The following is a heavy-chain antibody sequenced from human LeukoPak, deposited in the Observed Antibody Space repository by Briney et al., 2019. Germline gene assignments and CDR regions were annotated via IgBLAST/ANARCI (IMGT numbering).Heavy chain of an antibody. D-gene: IGHD6-6*01. J-gene: IGHJ6*03. CDR3: ARGAPSIAALFPLGYYFMDV. CDR1: GGTFSSYA. V-gene: IGHV1-69*06. CDR2: IIPIFGTA. Sequence: ASVKVSCKASGGTFSSYAISWVRQAPGQGLEWMGGIIPIFGTANYAQKFQGRVTITADKSTSTAYMELSSLRSEDTAVYYCARGAPSIAALFPLGYYFMDVWGKGTTVTVSS.